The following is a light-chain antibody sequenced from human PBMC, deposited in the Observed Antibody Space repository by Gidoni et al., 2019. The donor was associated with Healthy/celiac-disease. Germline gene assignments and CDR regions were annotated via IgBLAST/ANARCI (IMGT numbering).Light chain of an antibody. V-gene: IGKV3-15*01. CDR3: QQYNNWPPRT. J-gene: IGKJ1*01. CDR2: GAS. Sequence: ELVMTQSPATLSVSTGESATHSWYQQKPGQAPRPLIYGASSRATGIPARFSGSGSGTGFPLTISSLQSEDFAVYYCQQYNNWPPRTFGQGTKVEIK.